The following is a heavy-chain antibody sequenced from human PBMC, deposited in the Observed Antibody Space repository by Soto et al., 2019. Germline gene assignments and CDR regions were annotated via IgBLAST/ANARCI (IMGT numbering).Heavy chain of an antibody. CDR3: ARDYEEGYGGWFDP. CDR2: IIPIFGTA. CDR1: GGTFSSYA. V-gene: IGHV1-69*01. D-gene: IGHD5-12*01. J-gene: IGHJ5*02. Sequence: QVPLVQSGAEVKKPGSSVKVSCKASGGTFSSYAISWVRQAPGQGLEWMGGIIPIFGTANYAQKFQGRVTITADESTSTAYMELSSLRSEDTAVYYCARDYEEGYGGWFDPWGQGTLVTVSS.